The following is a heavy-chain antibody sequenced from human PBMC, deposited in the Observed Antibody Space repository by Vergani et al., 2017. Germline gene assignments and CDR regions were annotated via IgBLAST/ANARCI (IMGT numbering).Heavy chain of an antibody. CDR1: GYTFTSYG. V-gene: IGHV1-18*01. Sequence: QVQLVQSGAEVKKPGASVKVSCKASGYTFTSYGISWVRQAPGQGLEWMGWISAYNCNTNYAQNLQGRVTMTPDTSTSTAYMELRSLRSDDTSVYYCARDLRRITATNWIDPWGQGTLVTVS. CDR2: ISAYNCNT. D-gene: IGHD1-7*01. J-gene: IGHJ5*02. CDR3: ARDLRRITATNWIDP.